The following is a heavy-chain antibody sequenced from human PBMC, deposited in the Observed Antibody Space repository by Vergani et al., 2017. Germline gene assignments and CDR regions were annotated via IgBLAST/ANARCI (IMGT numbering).Heavy chain of an antibody. CDR1: GYTLTELS. V-gene: IGHV1-69*13. Sequence: QVQLVQSGAEVKKPGASVKVSCKVSGYTLTELSMHWVRQAPGKGLEWMGRIIPIFGTANYAQKFQGRVTITADESTSTAYMELSSLRSEDTAVYYCARDALRFTIFGTRHYYYGMDVWGQGTTVTVSS. CDR2: IIPIFGTA. CDR3: ARDALRFTIFGTRHYYYGMDV. J-gene: IGHJ6*02. D-gene: IGHD3-3*01.